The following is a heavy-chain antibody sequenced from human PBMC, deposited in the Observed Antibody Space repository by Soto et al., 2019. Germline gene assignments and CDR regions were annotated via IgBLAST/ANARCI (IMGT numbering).Heavy chain of an antibody. CDR3: ARDPTGIVGAIPPLDY. J-gene: IGHJ4*02. V-gene: IGHV1-18*01. D-gene: IGHD1-26*01. Sequence: APVKISCKASGYPFTSYGISWVRQAPGHGLEWMGWISAYNGNTNYAQKLQGRGTMTTDPSTSTAYMELRNLKSDDTAVYYCARDPTGIVGAIPPLDYLRQGTLGTVAS. CDR2: ISAYNGNT. CDR1: GYPFTSYG.